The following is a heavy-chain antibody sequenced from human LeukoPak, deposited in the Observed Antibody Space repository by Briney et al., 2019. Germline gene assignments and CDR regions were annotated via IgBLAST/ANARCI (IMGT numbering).Heavy chain of an antibody. Sequence: SQTLSLTCTVSGGSISSGGYYWSWIRQHPGKGLEWIGYIYYSGSTYYNPSLKSRDTISVDTSKNQFSLKLSSVTAADTAVYYCARAPVLRYFDWSTSAWYFDLWGRGTPVTVSS. CDR3: ARAPVLRYFDWSTSAWYFDL. D-gene: IGHD3-9*01. V-gene: IGHV4-31*03. J-gene: IGHJ2*01. CDR2: IYYSGST. CDR1: GGSISSGGYY.